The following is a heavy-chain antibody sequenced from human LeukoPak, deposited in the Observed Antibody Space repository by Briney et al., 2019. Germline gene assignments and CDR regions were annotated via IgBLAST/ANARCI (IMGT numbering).Heavy chain of an antibody. CDR2: IGGSGATI. Sequence: GGSLRLSCAASGFTFSNYGTSWVRQAPGKGLEWVSAIGGSGATIYYADSARGRFTISRDNFKNTMYLQMSSLRAEDTAVYYCGKIRLDSATGYWGQGTLVTVSS. CDR1: GFTFSNYG. D-gene: IGHD2-15*01. J-gene: IGHJ4*02. V-gene: IGHV3-23*01. CDR3: GKIRLDSATGY.